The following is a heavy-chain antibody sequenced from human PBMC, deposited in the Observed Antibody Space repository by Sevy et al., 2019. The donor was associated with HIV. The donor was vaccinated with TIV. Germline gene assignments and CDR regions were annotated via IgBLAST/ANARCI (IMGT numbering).Heavy chain of an antibody. Sequence: GGSLRLSCVASGFTFSDYWMSWVRQAPGKGLEWVANIKEDGSEIYYVDSVKGRFTISRDNAKKSLHLEMGSLRADDTAVYFCARDRGYGEYDGGKYDYYGMDVWGQGTTVTVSS. J-gene: IGHJ6*02. CDR2: IKEDGSEI. CDR1: GFTFSDYW. D-gene: IGHD4-17*01. CDR3: ARDRGYGEYDGGKYDYYGMDV. V-gene: IGHV3-7*01.